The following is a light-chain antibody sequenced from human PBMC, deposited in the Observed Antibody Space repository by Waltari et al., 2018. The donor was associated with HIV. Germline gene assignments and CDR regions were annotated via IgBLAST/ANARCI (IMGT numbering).Light chain of an antibody. CDR1: SGAIGSTY. Sequence: NFILTQSHSVSESPGKTVTISCTRSSGAIGSTYIQWYQQRPGRAPDTVIYEDSQRPSGVPNRFSGSVDSSSNSASLTISGLKTEDEADYFCQSYDGTTVVFGGGTRLTVL. V-gene: IGLV6-57*03. J-gene: IGLJ2*01. CDR2: EDS. CDR3: QSYDGTTVV.